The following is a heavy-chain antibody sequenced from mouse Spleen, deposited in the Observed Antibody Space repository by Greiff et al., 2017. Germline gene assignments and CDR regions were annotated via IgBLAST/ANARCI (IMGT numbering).Heavy chain of an antibody. V-gene: IGHV1-5*01. CDR3: TRDYGSSPLLGY. D-gene: IGHD1-1*01. Sequence: EVQLQQSGTVLARPGASVKMSCKTSGYTFTSYWMHWVKQRSGQGLEWIGAIYPGNSDTSYNQKFKGKAKLTAVTSASTAYMELSSLTNEDSAVYYCTRDYGSSPLLGYWGQGTTLTVSS. CDR1: GYTFTSYW. CDR2: IYPGNSDT. J-gene: IGHJ2*01.